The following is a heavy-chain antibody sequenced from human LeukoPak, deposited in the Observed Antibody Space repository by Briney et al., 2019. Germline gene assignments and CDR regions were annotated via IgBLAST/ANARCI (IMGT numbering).Heavy chain of an antibody. CDR3: ARVWDYDFWSGYYNWFDP. CDR1: GFTFSSYW. D-gene: IGHD3-3*01. Sequence: GRSLRLSCAASGFTFSSYWMSWVRQAPGKGLEWVANIKQDGSEKYYVDSVKGRFTISRDNAKNSLYLQINSLRAEDTAVYYCARVWDYDFWSGYYNWFDPWGQGTLVTVSS. CDR2: IKQDGSEK. V-gene: IGHV3-7*01. J-gene: IGHJ5*02.